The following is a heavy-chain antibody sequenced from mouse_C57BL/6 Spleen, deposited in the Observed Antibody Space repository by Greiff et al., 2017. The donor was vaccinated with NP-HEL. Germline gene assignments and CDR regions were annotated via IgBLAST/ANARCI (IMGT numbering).Heavy chain of an antibody. J-gene: IGHJ4*01. CDR2: IYPGSGST. CDR1: GYTFTSYW. Sequence: QVQLKQPGAELVKPGASVQMSCKASGYTFTSYWITWLKQRPGQALEWIGDIYPGSGSTNYNEKFKSKATLTVDTSSSTAYMQLSSLTSEDSAVYYCASPIYSNYDYAMDYWGQGTSVTVSS. D-gene: IGHD2-5*01. CDR3: ASPIYSNYDYAMDY. V-gene: IGHV1-55*01.